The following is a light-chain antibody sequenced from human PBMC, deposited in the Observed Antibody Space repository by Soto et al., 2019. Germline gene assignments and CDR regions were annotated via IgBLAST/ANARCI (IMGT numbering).Light chain of an antibody. CDR1: QSVHTF. J-gene: IGKJ5*01. V-gene: IGKV3-11*01. CDR3: HQRSNWPPDT. Sequence: EISLPLSPDTLSPSPGERTPLSRRASQSVHTFLAWYQQRPGQPPRLLIYGASTRATGVPARFSGSGSGTDFTLTISSLEPEDFAAYYCHQRSNWPPDTFGQGARLEIK. CDR2: GAS.